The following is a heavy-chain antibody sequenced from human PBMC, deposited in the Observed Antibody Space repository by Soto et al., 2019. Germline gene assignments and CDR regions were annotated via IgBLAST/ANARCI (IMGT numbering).Heavy chain of an antibody. V-gene: IGHV1-18*01. CDR3: ARKCTAAPVDY. CDR2: ISANNGNT. Sequence: QVQLVQSGAEVKKPGASVKVSCKASGYTFRIYGISWVRQAPGQGLEWMGWISANNGNTHYAQKLQGRVTMTTDTSTSTAYMEVRSLRSDDTAVYYCARKCTAAPVDYWGQGTLVTVSS. CDR1: GYTFRIYG. D-gene: IGHD2-15*01. J-gene: IGHJ4*02.